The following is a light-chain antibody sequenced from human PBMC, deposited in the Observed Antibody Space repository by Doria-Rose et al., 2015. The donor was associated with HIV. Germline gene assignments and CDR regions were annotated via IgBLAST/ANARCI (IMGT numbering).Light chain of an antibody. J-gene: IGLJ1*01. Sequence: QPVLTQPPSASGSPGQSVTISCTGTSSDVGGYNYVSWYQQHPGKAPNLLVYEVNKRPSGVPDRFSGSKSGNTASLTVSGLQPEDEADYYRLSYAGSVYVFGTGTKVTVL. CDR3: LSYAGSVYV. CDR2: EVN. CDR1: SSDVGGYNY. V-gene: IGLV2-8*01.